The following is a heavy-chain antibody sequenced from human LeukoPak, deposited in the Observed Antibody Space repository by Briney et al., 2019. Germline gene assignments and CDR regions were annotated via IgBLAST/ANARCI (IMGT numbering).Heavy chain of an antibody. D-gene: IGHD3-22*01. CDR3: ARDAYYYDSSGQGWFDP. CDR2: INPNSGGT. Sequence: ASVKVSCKASGYTFTGYYMHWVRQAPGQGLEWMGWINPNSGGTNYAQKFQGRVTMTRDTSISTAYMELSGLRSGDTAVYYCARDAYYYDSSGQGWFDPWGQGTLVTVSS. J-gene: IGHJ5*02. V-gene: IGHV1-2*02. CDR1: GYTFTGYY.